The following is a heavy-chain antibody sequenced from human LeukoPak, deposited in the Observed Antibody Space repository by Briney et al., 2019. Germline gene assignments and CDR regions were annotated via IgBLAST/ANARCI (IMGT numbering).Heavy chain of an antibody. D-gene: IGHD2-15*01. Sequence: ASVKVSCKVSVQALSELSVHWVRQTPEKGFAWMGGFDPEHQEILYAQSFQDRFTMTEDSSTDTAYLHLSSLTSEDSALYYCALLVLPPDRTSYAFDIWGQGTVVTVSA. CDR1: VQALSELS. CDR3: ALLVLPPDRTSYAFDI. CDR2: FDPEHQEI. V-gene: IGHV1-24*01. J-gene: IGHJ3*02.